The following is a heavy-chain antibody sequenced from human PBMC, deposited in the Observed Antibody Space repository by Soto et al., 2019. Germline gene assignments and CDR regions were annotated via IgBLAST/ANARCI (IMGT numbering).Heavy chain of an antibody. CDR3: AKEGYSYGLYYYYYGMDV. D-gene: IGHD5-18*01. V-gene: IGHV3-23*01. Sequence: PGGSLRLSCAASGFTFSSYAMSWGRQAPGKVLEWVSAISGSGGSTYYADSVKGRFTISRDNSKNTLYLQMNSLRAEDTAVYYCAKEGYSYGLYYYYYGMDVWGQGTTVTVSS. CDR2: ISGSGGST. CDR1: GFTFSSYA. J-gene: IGHJ6*02.